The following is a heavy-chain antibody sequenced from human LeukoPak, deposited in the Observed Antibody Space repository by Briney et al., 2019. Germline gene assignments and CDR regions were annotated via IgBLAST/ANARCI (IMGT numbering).Heavy chain of an antibody. Sequence: GGSLRLSCAASGFTFSSYAMSWVRQAPGKGLEWVSAISGSGGSTYYADSVKGRFTISRDNSKNTLYLQMNGLRAEDTAVYYCAKEAMYCRTDTRCHLHWGQGTLVTVSS. J-gene: IGHJ4*02. CDR2: ISGSGGST. D-gene: IGHD2-2*01. CDR3: AKEAMYCRTDTRCHLH. V-gene: IGHV3-23*01. CDR1: GFTFSSYA.